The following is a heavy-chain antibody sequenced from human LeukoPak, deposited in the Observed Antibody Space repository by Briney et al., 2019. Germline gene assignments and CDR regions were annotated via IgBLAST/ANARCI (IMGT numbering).Heavy chain of an antibody. D-gene: IGHD2-21*01. CDR1: GFTFSSYS. CDR3: AKEVCGGDCRFDY. CDR2: ISSSSSYI. J-gene: IGHJ4*02. Sequence: GRSLRLSCAASGFTFSSYSMNWVRQAPGKGLEWVSSISSSSSYIYYADSVKGRFTISRDNAKNTLYLQMNSLRAEDTAVYYCAKEVCGGDCRFDYWGQGTLVTVSS. V-gene: IGHV3-21*01.